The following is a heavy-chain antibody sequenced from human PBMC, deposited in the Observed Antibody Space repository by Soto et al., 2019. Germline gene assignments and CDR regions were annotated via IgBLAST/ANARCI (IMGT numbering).Heavy chain of an antibody. CDR2: IIPFFGTT. Sequence: QVQLVQSGAEVKKPGSSVNVSCKASGGTFRFNTYAFTWVRQAPGQGLEWMGEIIPFFGTTNYAQNVQGRVTITADESTTAAYMELSSLRSEDTAVYYCARRHRIGPYGMDVWGQGPTVTFSS. V-gene: IGHV1-69*12. J-gene: IGHJ6*02. CDR3: ARRHRIGPYGMDV. D-gene: IGHD1-26*01. CDR1: GGTFRFNTYA.